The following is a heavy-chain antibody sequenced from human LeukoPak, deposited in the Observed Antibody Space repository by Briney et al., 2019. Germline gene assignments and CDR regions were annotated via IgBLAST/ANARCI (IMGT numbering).Heavy chain of an antibody. CDR1: GGSISSYY. D-gene: IGHD7-27*01. Sequence: PSETLSLTCTVSGGSISSYYWSGVRQPAGKGLEWIGEVHKTGKTNYNPSLKTRVTISIDASKNQLSLELTSVTAADAAVYYCARELLGAPTPGAYWGQGTRVTVSS. CDR3: ARELLGAPTPGAY. CDR2: VHKTGKT. J-gene: IGHJ4*02. V-gene: IGHV4-4*07.